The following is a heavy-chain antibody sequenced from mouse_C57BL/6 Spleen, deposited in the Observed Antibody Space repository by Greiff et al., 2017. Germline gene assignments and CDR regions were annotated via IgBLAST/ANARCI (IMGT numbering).Heavy chain of an antibody. Sequence: LQQSGAELVRPGASVKMSCKASGYTFTSYNMHWVKQTPRQGLEWIGAIYPGNGDTSYNQKFKGKATLTVDKSSSTAYMQLSSLTSYDSAVYFCARGELRYPYYYAMDYWGPGTSVTVSS. CDR1: GYTFTSYN. J-gene: IGHJ4*01. CDR3: ARGELRYPYYYAMDY. CDR2: IYPGNGDT. V-gene: IGHV1-12*01. D-gene: IGHD1-1*01.